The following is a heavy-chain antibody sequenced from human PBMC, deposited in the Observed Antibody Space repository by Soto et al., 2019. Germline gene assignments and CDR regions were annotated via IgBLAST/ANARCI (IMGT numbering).Heavy chain of an antibody. CDR2: IIPIFGTA. Sequence: ASVKVSCKGSVCTNSGYPISWVRQAPGQGLEWMGVIIPIFGTANYAQKFQGRVTITADESTSTAYMELSSLRSEDTAVYYCARGEVWQQLPYYYYGMDVWGQGTTVTVSS. CDR3: ARGEVWQQLPYYYYGMDV. D-gene: IGHD6-13*01. CDR1: VCTNSGYP. V-gene: IGHV1-69*13. J-gene: IGHJ6*02.